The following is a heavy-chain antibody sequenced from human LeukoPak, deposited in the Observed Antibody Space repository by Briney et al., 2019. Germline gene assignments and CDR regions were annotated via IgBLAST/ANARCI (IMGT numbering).Heavy chain of an antibody. CDR2: ISSSSSYI. CDR3: GRTSAARYAFDI. Sequence: GGSLILSCAASGFTFSSYSMNWVRQAPGKGLEWVSSISSSSSYIYYADSVKGRFTISRDNAKNSLYLQMNSLRAEDTAVYYCGRTSAARYAFDIWGQGTMVTVSS. J-gene: IGHJ3*02. CDR1: GFTFSSYS. D-gene: IGHD6-6*01. V-gene: IGHV3-21*01.